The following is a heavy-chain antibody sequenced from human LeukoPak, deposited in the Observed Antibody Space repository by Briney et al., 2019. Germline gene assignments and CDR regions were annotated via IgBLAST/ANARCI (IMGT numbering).Heavy chain of an antibody. J-gene: IGHJ1*01. CDR3: TRDVTSGDFQY. V-gene: IGHV3-30-3*01. CDR1: GFTFSSYA. Sequence: GGSLRLSCAASGFTFSSYAMRWVRQAPGKGLEWVAVISYDGSNKYYADSVKGRFTISRDNAKNTLYLQMDSLRVEDTAVYYCTRDVTSGDFQYWGQGTLVTVSS. CDR2: ISYDGSNK. D-gene: IGHD1-26*01.